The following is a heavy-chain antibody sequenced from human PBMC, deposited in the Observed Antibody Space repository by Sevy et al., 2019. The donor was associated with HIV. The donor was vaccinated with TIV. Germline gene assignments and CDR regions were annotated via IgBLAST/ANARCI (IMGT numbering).Heavy chain of an antibody. V-gene: IGHV3-15*01. J-gene: IGHJ6*02. CDR1: GFTFTYAW. Sequence: GGSLRLSCEASGFTFTYAWMTWVRQAPGKGLEWVGRIKSRPDGGTTDYAAPMKGRFSISRDDSKNTLYLQMNSLKIEDTAVYYCSTDPIILLLVTDGKDVWGQGTTVTVSS. CDR2: IKSRPDGGTT. CDR3: STDPIILLLVTDGKDV. D-gene: IGHD2-8*02.